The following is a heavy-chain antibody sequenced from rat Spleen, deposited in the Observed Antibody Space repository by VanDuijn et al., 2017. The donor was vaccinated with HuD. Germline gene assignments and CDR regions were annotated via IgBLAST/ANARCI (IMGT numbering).Heavy chain of an antibody. Sequence: EVQLVESGGGLVQPGRSLKLSCAASGFTFSNHGTHWIRQAPTKGLEWVASISPSGGSTYYRDSVKGRFTISRDNAKSTLYLQMDSLRSEDTATYYFATDGTRVSRFAYWGQGTLVTVSS. CDR1: GFTFSNHG. D-gene: IGHD1-4*01. CDR2: ISPSGGST. V-gene: IGHV5-19*01. J-gene: IGHJ3*01. CDR3: ATDGTRVSRFAY.